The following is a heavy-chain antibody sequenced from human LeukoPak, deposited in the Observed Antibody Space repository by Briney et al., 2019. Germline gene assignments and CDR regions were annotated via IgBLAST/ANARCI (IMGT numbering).Heavy chain of an antibody. CDR3: AREAGAKYYFDY. D-gene: IGHD6-25*01. V-gene: IGHV3-53*01. CDR1: GFTFSSYT. Sequence: GGSLRLSCAASGFTFSSYTMSWVRQAPGKGLEWVSVIYSGGNTFYADSVKGRFTISRDNSKNTLSLQMNSLRAEDTAMYYCAREAGAKYYFDYWGQGTLVTVSS. CDR2: IYSGGNT. J-gene: IGHJ4*02.